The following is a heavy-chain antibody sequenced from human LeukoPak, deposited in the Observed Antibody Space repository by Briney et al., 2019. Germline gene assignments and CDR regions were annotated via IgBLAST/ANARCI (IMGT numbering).Heavy chain of an antibody. CDR2: IWYDGSNK. J-gene: IGHJ4*02. CDR1: GFTFSSYG. V-gene: IGHV3-33*06. D-gene: IGHD5-18*01. Sequence: PGRSLRLSCAASGFTFSSYGMHWVRQAPGKGLEWVAVIWYDGSNKYYADSVKGRLTISRDNSKNTLYLQMNSLRAEDTAVYYCAKDTAMVYYFDYWGQGTLVTVSS. CDR3: AKDTAMVYYFDY.